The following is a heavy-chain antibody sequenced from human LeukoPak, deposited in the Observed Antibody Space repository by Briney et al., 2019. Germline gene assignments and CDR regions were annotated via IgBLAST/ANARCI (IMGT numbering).Heavy chain of an antibody. CDR1: GFTFSTYG. CDR2: IRYDGSNK. V-gene: IGHV3-30*02. J-gene: IGHJ4*02. CDR3: AKDKDPWKSTSISDFDY. D-gene: IGHD1-1*01. Sequence: PGGSLRLPCAASGFTFSTYGMHWVRQAPGKGLEWVAFIRYDGSNKYYADSVKGRFTTSRDNSKNTLYLQMNSLRAEDTAMYFCAKDKDPWKSTSISDFDYWGQGTLVTVSS.